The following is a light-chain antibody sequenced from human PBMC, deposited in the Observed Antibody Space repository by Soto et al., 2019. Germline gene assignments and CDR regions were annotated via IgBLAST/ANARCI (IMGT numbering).Light chain of an antibody. V-gene: IGLV2-14*03. CDR1: SSDIGAYNF. Sequence: QSALTQPASVSGSPGQSITISCTGTSSDIGAYNFFSWYQQHPGKAPKLMLYDVNIRPSGVSNRFSGSKSGNTASLTISGLQAEDEDDYYCTSWTTSTTMIFGGGTKLTVL. CDR3: TSWTTSTTMI. CDR2: DVN. J-gene: IGLJ2*01.